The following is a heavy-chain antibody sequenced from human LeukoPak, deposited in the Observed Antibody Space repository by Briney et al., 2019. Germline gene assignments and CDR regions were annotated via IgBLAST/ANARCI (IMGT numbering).Heavy chain of an antibody. CDR2: IYLSGST. D-gene: IGHD2-2*01. Sequence: SETLSLTCTVSGYSISSGYYWGRIRQPPGKGLEWIGRIYLSGSTYYNPSLKSRVTISVDTSKNQFSLKLSSVTAADTAVYYCARASYCSSTSCYYEGAFDIWGQGTMVTVSS. J-gene: IGHJ3*02. CDR1: GYSISSGYY. V-gene: IGHV4-38-2*02. CDR3: ARASYCSSTSCYYEGAFDI.